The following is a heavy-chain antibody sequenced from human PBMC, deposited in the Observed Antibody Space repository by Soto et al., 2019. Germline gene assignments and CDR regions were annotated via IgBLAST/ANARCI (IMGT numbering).Heavy chain of an antibody. Sequence: SETLSLTCTVSGGSISSGGYYWSWIRQHPGKGLEWIGYIYYSGSSYYNPSLKSRVTISVDTSKNQFSLKLSSVTAADTAVYYCARDQAAAGTYYYGMDVWGQGTTVTVSS. CDR2: IYYSGSS. J-gene: IGHJ6*02. CDR3: ARDQAAAGTYYYGMDV. V-gene: IGHV4-31*03. D-gene: IGHD6-13*01. CDR1: GGSISSGGYY.